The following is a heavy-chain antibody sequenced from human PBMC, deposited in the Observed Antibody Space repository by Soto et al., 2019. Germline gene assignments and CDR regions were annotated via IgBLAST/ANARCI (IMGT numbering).Heavy chain of an antibody. Sequence: EVHLVESGGGLVQPGGSLRLSCTASGFTFSTHWMHWVRQGPGKGLVWVSRINSGGSTTNYADSVKGRFTISRDNAKKTLYLQMDSLRAEDTALYFCARSHYFDSGAYACDVWGQGILVTVSS. D-gene: IGHD3-10*01. CDR2: INSGGSTT. CDR3: ARSHYFDSGAYACDV. J-gene: IGHJ3*01. CDR1: GFTFSTHW. V-gene: IGHV3-74*01.